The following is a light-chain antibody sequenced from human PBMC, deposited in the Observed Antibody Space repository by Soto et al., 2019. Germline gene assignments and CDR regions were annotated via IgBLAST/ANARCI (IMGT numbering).Light chain of an antibody. CDR2: GAS. Sequence: EIVMTQSPATLSVSPGERATLSCRASQSVSSNLAWYQQKPGQTPRLLIYGASTRATGIPARFSGSGSGTEFTLTISSLQSEYFAVYYCQQYNNGPLTFGPGTKVDSK. CDR1: QSVSSN. CDR3: QQYNNGPLT. J-gene: IGKJ3*01. V-gene: IGKV3D-15*01.